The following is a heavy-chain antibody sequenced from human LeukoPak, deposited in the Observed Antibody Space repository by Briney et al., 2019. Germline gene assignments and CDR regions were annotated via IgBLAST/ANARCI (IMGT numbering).Heavy chain of an antibody. Sequence: ASVKVSCRASGYTFTSYGISWVRQAPGQGLEGMGWISAYNGNTNYAQKLQGRVTMTTDTSTSTAYMELRSLRSDDTAAYYCARAPRVTTVVTDLDYWGQGTLVTVSS. J-gene: IGHJ4*02. CDR1: GYTFTSYG. V-gene: IGHV1-18*01. D-gene: IGHD4-23*01. CDR2: ISAYNGNT. CDR3: ARAPRVTTVVTDLDY.